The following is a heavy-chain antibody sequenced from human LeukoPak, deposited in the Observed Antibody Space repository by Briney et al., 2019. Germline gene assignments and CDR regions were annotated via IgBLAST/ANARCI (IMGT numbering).Heavy chain of an antibody. CDR1: GGSISSYY. CDR3: ARRIRAPYSSGWLNWFDP. J-gene: IGHJ5*02. CDR2: IYTSGST. Sequence: SETLSLTCTVSGGSISSYYWSWIRQPAGKGLEWIGRIYTSGSTNYNPSLKSRVTISVDTSKNQFSLKLSSVTAADTAVYYCARRIRAPYSSGWLNWFDPWGQGTLVTVSS. V-gene: IGHV4-4*07. D-gene: IGHD6-19*01.